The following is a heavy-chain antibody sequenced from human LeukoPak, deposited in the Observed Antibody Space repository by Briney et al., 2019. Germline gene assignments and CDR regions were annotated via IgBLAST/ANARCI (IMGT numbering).Heavy chain of an antibody. CDR1: GGSFSGYY. V-gene: IGHV4-34*01. Sequence: PSETLSLTCAVYGGSFSGYYWSWIRQPPGKGLEWIGEINHSGSTNYNPSLKSRVTISVDTSKNQFSLKLSSVTAADTAVYYYARGRTYYDFWSGYLGAYYFDYWGQGTLVTVSS. J-gene: IGHJ4*02. CDR3: ARGRTYYDFWSGYLGAYYFDY. CDR2: INHSGST. D-gene: IGHD3-3*01.